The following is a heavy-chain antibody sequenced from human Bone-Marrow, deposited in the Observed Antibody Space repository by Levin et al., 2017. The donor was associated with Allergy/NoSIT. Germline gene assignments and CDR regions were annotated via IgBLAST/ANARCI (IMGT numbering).Heavy chain of an antibody. CDR2: INPNSGVT. CDR3: ERARVLAATSFGY. CDR1: GYTFTDYF. J-gene: IGHJ4*02. V-gene: IGHV1-2*02. Sequence: GESLKISCKASGYTFTDYFMYWVRQAPGQGLEWLGSINPNSGVTSYAQNFQGRVTMTRDTSISTAYMELNSLSHDDTAFYYCERARVLAATSFGYWGQGTLVTVSS. D-gene: IGHD2-15*01.